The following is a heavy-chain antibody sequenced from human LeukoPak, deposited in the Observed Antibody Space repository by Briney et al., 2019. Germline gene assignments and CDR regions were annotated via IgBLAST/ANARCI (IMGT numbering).Heavy chain of an antibody. J-gene: IGHJ4*02. Sequence: PGGSLRLSCAASGFTFSSYGMHWVRQAPGKGLQWVALISYDSTNIHYADSVRGRFTISRDNSKNTLYLQMNSLRAEDTAVYYCARDLPPLDYWGQGTLVTVSS. CDR3: ARDLPPLDY. CDR2: ISYDSTNI. CDR1: GFTFSSYG. V-gene: IGHV3-30*03.